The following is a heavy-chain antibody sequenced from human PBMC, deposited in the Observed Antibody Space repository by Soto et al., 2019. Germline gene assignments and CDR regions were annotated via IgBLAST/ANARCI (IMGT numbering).Heavy chain of an antibody. D-gene: IGHD6-13*01. CDR2: ISYDGSNK. J-gene: IGHJ4*02. CDR1: GFTFSSYG. V-gene: IGHV3-30*18. CDR3: AKDLTGYSAERGDY. Sequence: QVQLVESGGGVVQPGRSLRLSCAASGFTFSSYGMHWVRQAPGKGLEWVAVISYDGSNKYNADSVKGRFTISRDNSKNTLFLQMNSLRAEDTAVYYCAKDLTGYSAERGDYWGQGTLVTVSS.